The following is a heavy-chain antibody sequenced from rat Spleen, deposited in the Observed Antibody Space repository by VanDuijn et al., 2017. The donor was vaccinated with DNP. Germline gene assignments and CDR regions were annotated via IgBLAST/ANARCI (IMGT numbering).Heavy chain of an antibody. D-gene: IGHD1-1*01. CDR3: IRRAVVTGAMDA. CDR2: ISYDGSST. J-gene: IGHJ4*01. CDR1: GFTFSDYN. Sequence: EVQLVESGGGLVQPGRSLKLSCAASGFTFSDYNMAWVRQAPKKGLEWVATISYDGSSTYYRDSVKGRFTISRDNAKSTLYLQMDSLRSEDTATYYCIRRAVVTGAMDAWGQGTSVTVSS. V-gene: IGHV5-7*01.